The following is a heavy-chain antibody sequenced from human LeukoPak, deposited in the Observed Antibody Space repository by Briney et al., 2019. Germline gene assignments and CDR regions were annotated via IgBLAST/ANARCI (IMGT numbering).Heavy chain of an antibody. D-gene: IGHD1-26*01. CDR3: ARRNLRSGSYYFDY. CDR2: IYPGDSDT. Sequence: GESLKISCKGSGYSFNSYWIGWVRQMPGKGLEWMGIIYPGDSDTRYSPSFQGQVTISADKSISTAHLQWSSLKASDTAMYYCARRNLRSGSYYFDYWGQGTLVTVSS. V-gene: IGHV5-51*01. CDR1: GYSFNSYW. J-gene: IGHJ4*02.